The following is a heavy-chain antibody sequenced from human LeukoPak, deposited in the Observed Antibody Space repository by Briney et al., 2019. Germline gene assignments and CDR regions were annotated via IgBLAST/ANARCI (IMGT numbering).Heavy chain of an antibody. Sequence: ASVKVSCKASGYTFTSYYMHWVRQAPGQGGEGMGIINHSGGSTSNAQKFQDRVTMITDTSTSTVYMELSSLRSEDTAVYYCARENHLTGYYMWPRGYYYYYYMDVWGKGTTVTISS. CDR3: ARENHLTGYYMWPRGYYYYYYMDV. D-gene: IGHD3-9*01. V-gene: IGHV1-46*01. CDR1: GYTFTSYY. CDR2: INHSGGST. J-gene: IGHJ6*03.